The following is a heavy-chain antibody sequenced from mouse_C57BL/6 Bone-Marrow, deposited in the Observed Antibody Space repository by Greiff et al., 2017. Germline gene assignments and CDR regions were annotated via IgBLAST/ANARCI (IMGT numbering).Heavy chain of an antibody. CDR3: ASSSYGYFDV. CDR1: GYTFPSYW. J-gene: IGHJ1*03. V-gene: IGHV1-69*01. D-gene: IGHD1-1*01. CDR2: IDPSGRFT. Sequence: QLPGADLVMPGASVKLSCKASGYTFPSYWMHWVNQRPGHGLEWIGEIDPSGRFTNYNPKFKGKSTLTVDKSSSTAYMQLSSLTSEDSAVYYCASSSYGYFDVWGTGTTVTVSS.